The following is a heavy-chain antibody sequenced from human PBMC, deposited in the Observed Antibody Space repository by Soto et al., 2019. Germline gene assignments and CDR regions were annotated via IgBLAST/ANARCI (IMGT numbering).Heavy chain of an antibody. CDR2: INPSGGST. CDR1: GYTFTSYY. CDR3: ARSDDSRSWYAEVFDY. D-gene: IGHD6-13*01. J-gene: IGHJ4*02. V-gene: IGHV1-46*03. Sequence: QVQLVQSGAEVKKPGASVKVSCKASGYTFTSYYMHWVRQAPGQGLEWMGIINPSGGSTSYAQKFQGRVTMTRDTYTSTVYMELGSLRSEDTAVYYCARSDDSRSWYAEVFDYWGQGTLVTVSS.